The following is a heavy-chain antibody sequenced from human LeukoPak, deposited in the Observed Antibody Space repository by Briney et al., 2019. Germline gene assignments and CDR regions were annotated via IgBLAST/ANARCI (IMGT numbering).Heavy chain of an antibody. CDR1: GFTFSSYW. V-gene: IGHV3-7*01. CDR2: IKQDGSEK. CDR3: ARDSVHGYYDSSGYSTLFDC. D-gene: IGHD3-22*01. Sequence: PGGSLRLSCAASGFTFSSYWMSWVHQAPGKGLEWVANIKQDGSEKYYVDSVKGRFTISRDNAKNSLYLQMNSLRAEDTAVYYCARDSVHGYYDSSGYSTLFDCWGQGTLVTVSS. J-gene: IGHJ4*02.